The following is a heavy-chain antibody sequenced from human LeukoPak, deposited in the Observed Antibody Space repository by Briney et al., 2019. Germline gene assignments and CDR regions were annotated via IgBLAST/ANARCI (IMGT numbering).Heavy chain of an antibody. CDR3: ARDGGYGHYDY. Sequence: KPSQTLSLTCAVSGVSISSGDYSWSWIRQPPGKGLEWIGYIFHSGRTFYNPSLKSRVTISVDTSKNQISLEVTSVTAADTAVYYCARDGGYGHYDYWGRGTLVTVSS. CDR2: IFHSGRT. V-gene: IGHV4-30-2*01. D-gene: IGHD5-18*01. J-gene: IGHJ4*02. CDR1: GVSISSGDYS.